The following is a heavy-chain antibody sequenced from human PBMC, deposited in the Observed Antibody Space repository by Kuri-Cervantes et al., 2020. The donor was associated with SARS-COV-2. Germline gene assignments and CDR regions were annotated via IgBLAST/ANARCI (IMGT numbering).Heavy chain of an antibody. CDR3: ARHRDFWNDGMDV. V-gene: IGHV3-66*04. CDR2: IYRGGTT. D-gene: IGHD3-3*01. J-gene: IGHJ6*02. Sequence: GESLKISCAASGFAFSSHAMSWVRQAPGKGLEWVSIIYRGGTTYYADSVKGRFTISRDISKDTVYLQMDTLRAEDTAVYYCARHRDFWNDGMDVWGQGTTVTVSS. CDR1: GFAFSSHA.